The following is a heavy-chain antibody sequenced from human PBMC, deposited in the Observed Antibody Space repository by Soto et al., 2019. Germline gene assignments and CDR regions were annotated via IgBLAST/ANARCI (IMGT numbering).Heavy chain of an antibody. V-gene: IGHV4-59*01. CDR1: GGSISSYY. J-gene: IGHJ5*02. D-gene: IGHD6-13*01. CDR3: ARDLGGSSSGYPQNWFDP. Sequence: SETLSLTCTVSGGSISSYYWSWIRQPPGKGLEWIGYIYYSGSTNYNPSLKSRVTISVDTSKNQFSLKLSSVTAADTAVYYCARDLGGSSSGYPQNWFDPRGQGTLVTSPQ. CDR2: IYYSGST.